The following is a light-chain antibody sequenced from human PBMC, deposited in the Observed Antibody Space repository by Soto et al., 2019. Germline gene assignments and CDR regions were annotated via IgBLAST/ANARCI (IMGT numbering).Light chain of an antibody. J-gene: IGKJ5*01. CDR2: AAP. Sequence: DIQMTQSPSSLSASVGDRVTITCRASQSTSSYLNWYQQKPGKAPKLMIYAAPSLQSGVPSRFSGSGSATDFTLTISSLQPEGFATYYCQQSYSTPITFSQGTRLEIK. V-gene: IGKV1-39*01. CDR3: QQSYSTPIT. CDR1: QSTSSY.